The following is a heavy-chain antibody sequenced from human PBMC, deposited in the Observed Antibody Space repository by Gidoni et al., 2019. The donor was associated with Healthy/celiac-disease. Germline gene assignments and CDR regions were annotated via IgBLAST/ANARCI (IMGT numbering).Heavy chain of an antibody. CDR1: GFTFSSYA. J-gene: IGHJ4*02. V-gene: IGHV3-64*01. Sequence: EVQLVESGGGLVQPGGSLSLSGAASGFTFSSYALHWVRQAPGKGLEYVSAISSNGGSTYYANSVKGRFTISRDNSKNTLYLQMGSLRAEDMAVYYCAREQWLAQFDYWGQGTLVTVSS. CDR2: ISSNGGST. D-gene: IGHD6-19*01. CDR3: AREQWLAQFDY.